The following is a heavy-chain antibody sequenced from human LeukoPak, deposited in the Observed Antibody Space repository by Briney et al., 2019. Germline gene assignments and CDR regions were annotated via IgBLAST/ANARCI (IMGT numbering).Heavy chain of an antibody. V-gene: IGHV3-7*01. D-gene: IGHD3-22*01. CDR2: IKPDESEK. CDR1: GFTFSTYW. J-gene: IGHJ4*02. CDR3: ARTKTSGRYYYFDY. Sequence: GGSLRLSCADSGFTFSTYWMSWLRQVPGKGLEWVANIKPDESEKYYADSGKGRFSISRDNAKNSLYLQMNNLRAEDTAVYYCARTKTSGRYYYFDYWGPGTLVTVSS.